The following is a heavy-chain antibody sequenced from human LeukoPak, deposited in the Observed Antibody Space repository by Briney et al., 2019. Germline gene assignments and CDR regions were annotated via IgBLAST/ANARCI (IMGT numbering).Heavy chain of an antibody. CDR3: ARDSYGGNEAFDI. CDR2: IYTSGST. D-gene: IGHD4-23*01. J-gene: IGHJ3*02. V-gene: IGHV4-4*07. Sequence: SETLSLTCTVSGGSISSYYWIWIRQPDGKGLEWIGRIYTSGSTNYNPSLKSRVTMSVDTSKNQFSLKLSSVTAADTAVYYCARDSYGGNEAFDIWGQGTMATDSS. CDR1: GGSISSYY.